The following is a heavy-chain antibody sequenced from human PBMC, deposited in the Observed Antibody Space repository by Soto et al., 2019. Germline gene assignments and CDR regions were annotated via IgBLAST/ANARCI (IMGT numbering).Heavy chain of an antibody. Sequence: QVQLVQSGAELKKPGASVKVSCKTSGFTFTNYCINWVRQAPGQGLEWMGWISAYNGNTNYAQKFQGRVTVTTDTSTTTAYMELRSLRSDDTAVYYCARGGSASDFDRWGQGTLVTVSS. CDR1: GFTFTNYC. D-gene: IGHD6-6*01. CDR3: ARGGSASDFDR. CDR2: ISAYNGNT. V-gene: IGHV1-18*01. J-gene: IGHJ4*02.